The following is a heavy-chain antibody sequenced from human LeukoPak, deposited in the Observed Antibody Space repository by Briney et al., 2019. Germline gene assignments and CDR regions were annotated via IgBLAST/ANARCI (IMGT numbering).Heavy chain of an antibody. V-gene: IGHV3-33*01. CDR2: IWYDGSNK. CDR1: GFTFSSYG. J-gene: IGHJ6*04. D-gene: IGHD2-2*01. CDR3: ARDADIVAVPAAMRDYYYGMDV. Sequence: PGGSLRLSCAASGFTFSSYGMHWVRQAPGKGLEWVAVIWYDGSNKYYADSVKGRFTISRDNSKNTLYLQMNSLRAEDTAVYYCARDADIVAVPAAMRDYYYGMDVWGKGTTVTVSS.